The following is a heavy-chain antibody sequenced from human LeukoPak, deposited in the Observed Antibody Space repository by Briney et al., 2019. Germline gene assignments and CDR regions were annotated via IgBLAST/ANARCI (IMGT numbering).Heavy chain of an antibody. V-gene: IGHV1-8*01. CDR3: TRRVGAPGHFDF. CDR1: GYTFRTYD. J-gene: IGHJ4*02. Sequence: ASVKVSCKASGYTFRTYDVAWVRQAPGQGLEWMGWMNPNSGNTGYAQKFKGRVTMTSDASIGSAYMELSSLRSEDTAVYYCTRRVGAPGHFDFWGQGTLVTVSS. D-gene: IGHD1-26*01. CDR2: MNPNSGNT.